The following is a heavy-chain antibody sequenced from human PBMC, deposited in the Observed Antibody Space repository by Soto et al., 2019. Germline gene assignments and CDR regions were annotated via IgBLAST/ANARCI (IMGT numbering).Heavy chain of an antibody. Sequence: GGSLRLSCAASGFTFSSYGMHWVRQAPGKGLEWVAVISYDGSNKYYADSVKGRFTISRDNSKNTLYLQMNSLRAEDTAVYYCAKRDYYYMDVWGKGTTVTVSS. J-gene: IGHJ6*03. CDR1: GFTFSSYG. CDR3: AKRDYYYMDV. CDR2: ISYDGSNK. V-gene: IGHV3-30*18.